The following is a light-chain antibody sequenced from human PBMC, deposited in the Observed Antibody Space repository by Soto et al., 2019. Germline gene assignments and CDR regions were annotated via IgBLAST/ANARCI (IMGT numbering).Light chain of an antibody. CDR3: QVWDSTSDRYV. CDR1: SSDVGGYNY. Sequence: QSLLTQPPSASGSPGQSVAISCTGTSSDVGGYNYVSWYQQHPGKAPKLMIYEVNKRPSGVPDRFSGSKSGNTATLTINRVEVGDEADYYCQVWDSTSDRYVFGTGTKLTVL. CDR2: EVN. J-gene: IGLJ1*01. V-gene: IGLV2-8*01.